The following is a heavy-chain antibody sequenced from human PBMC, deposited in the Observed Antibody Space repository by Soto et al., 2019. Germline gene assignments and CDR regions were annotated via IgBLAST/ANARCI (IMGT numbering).Heavy chain of an antibody. CDR1: GFTFSSYA. CDR3: AREFPDGDYVCDY. Sequence: QVQLVESGGGVVQPGRSLRLSCAASGFTFSSYAMHWVRQAPGKGLEWVAVISYDGSNKYYADSVKGRFTISRDNSKNTLYLQMNSLSAEDTAVYYCAREFPDGDYVCDYWGQGTLVTVSS. J-gene: IGHJ4*02. CDR2: ISYDGSNK. V-gene: IGHV3-30-3*01. D-gene: IGHD4-17*01.